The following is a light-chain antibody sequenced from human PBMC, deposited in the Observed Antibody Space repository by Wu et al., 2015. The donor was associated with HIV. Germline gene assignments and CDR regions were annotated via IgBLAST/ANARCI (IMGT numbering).Light chain of an antibody. CDR2: GAS. J-gene: IGKJ1*01. CDR1: QSVSNN. Sequence: ETVMTQSPATLSVSPGERATLSCRASQSVSNNLAWYQQKPGQAPRLLVYGASTRATGIPARFSGSGSGTEFTLTISSLESEDFAVYYCQQYNNWPPWTFGQGTRW. CDR3: QQYNNWPPWT. V-gene: IGKV3-15*01.